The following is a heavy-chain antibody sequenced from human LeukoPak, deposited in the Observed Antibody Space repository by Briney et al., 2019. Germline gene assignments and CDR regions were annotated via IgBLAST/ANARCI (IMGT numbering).Heavy chain of an antibody. CDR2: IYSGGST. CDR1: GFTVSSNY. Sequence: GGSLRLSCAASGFTVSSNYMSWVRQAPGKGLEWVSVIYSGGSTYYADSVKGRFTISRDNSKSTLYLQMNSLRVEDTAVYYCARHVLFYGGNSNYFDYWGQGTLVTVSS. D-gene: IGHD4-23*01. CDR3: ARHVLFYGGNSNYFDY. J-gene: IGHJ4*02. V-gene: IGHV3-53*01.